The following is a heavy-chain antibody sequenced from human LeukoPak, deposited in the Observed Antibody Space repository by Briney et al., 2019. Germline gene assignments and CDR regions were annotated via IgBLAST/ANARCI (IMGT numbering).Heavy chain of an antibody. Sequence: SETLSLTCAVSGYSINSGYYWGWIRQPPGKGLEWIGSIYHGGSTYYNPSLKSRVTISVDTSKNQFSLKLSSVTAADTAVYYCARDRAGKGYFDYWGQGTLVTVSS. CDR3: ARDRAGKGYFDY. CDR1: GYSINSGYY. V-gene: IGHV4-38-2*02. J-gene: IGHJ4*02. CDR2: IYHGGST. D-gene: IGHD6-19*01.